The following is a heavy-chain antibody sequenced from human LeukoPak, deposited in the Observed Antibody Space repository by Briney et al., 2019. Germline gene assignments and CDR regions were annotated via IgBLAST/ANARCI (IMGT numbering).Heavy chain of an antibody. Sequence: SETLSLTCAVYGGSFSGYYWSWIRQPPGKGLEWIGEINHSGSTNYNPSLKSRVTISVDTSKNQFSLKLNSVTAADTAVYYCARLGCSSASCYPGNWGQGTLVTVSS. J-gene: IGHJ4*02. CDR1: GGSFSGYY. V-gene: IGHV4-34*01. D-gene: IGHD2-2*01. CDR3: ARLGCSSASCYPGN. CDR2: INHSGST.